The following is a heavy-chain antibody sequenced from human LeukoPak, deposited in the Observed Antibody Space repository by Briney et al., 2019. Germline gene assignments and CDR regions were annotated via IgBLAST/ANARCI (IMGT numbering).Heavy chain of an antibody. J-gene: IGHJ4*02. CDR3: AREVYYGSCHTLDY. V-gene: IGHV3-21*01. D-gene: IGHD3-10*01. CDR1: GFTFDDYA. Sequence: GGSLRLSCAASGFTFDDYAMSWVRQAPGKGLEWVSSISSSSSYIYYADSVKGRFTISRDNAKNSLYLQMNSLRAEDTAVYYCAREVYYGSCHTLDYWGQGTLVTVSS. CDR2: ISSSSSYI.